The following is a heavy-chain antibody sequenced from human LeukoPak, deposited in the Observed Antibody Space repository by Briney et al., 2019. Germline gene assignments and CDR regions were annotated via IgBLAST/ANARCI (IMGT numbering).Heavy chain of an antibody. CDR3: ARVGAPHGDCDY. J-gene: IGHJ4*02. V-gene: IGHV4-30-4*08. CDR2: IYYSGST. Sequence: SQTLSLTCTVSGGSISSGDYYWSWIRQPPGKGLEWIEYIYYSGSTYYNPSLKSRVTISVDTSKNQFSLKLSSVTAADTAVYYCARVGAPHGDCDYWGQGTLVTVSS. D-gene: IGHD4-17*01. CDR1: GGSISSGDYY.